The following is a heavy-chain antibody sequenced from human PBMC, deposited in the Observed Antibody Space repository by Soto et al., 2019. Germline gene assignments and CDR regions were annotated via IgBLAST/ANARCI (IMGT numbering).Heavy chain of an antibody. CDR3: ARGWGYDSTDYYYAY. CDR1: GGSFNRHT. J-gene: IGHJ4*02. D-gene: IGHD3-22*01. CDR2: IIPIFGTA. V-gene: IGHV1-69*01. Sequence: QVQLVQSGAEVRKPGSSVRVSCKASGGSFNRHTISWVRQAPGQGIEWMGGIIPIFGTANHAQKFQGRVTTIADESTSTVYMELSSLRSDDTAIYYCARGWGYDSTDYYYAYWGQGTLVIVSS.